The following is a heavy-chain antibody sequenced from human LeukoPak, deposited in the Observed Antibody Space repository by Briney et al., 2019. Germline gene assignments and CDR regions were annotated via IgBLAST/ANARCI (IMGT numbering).Heavy chain of an antibody. V-gene: IGHV3-66*01. D-gene: IGHD7-27*01. CDR3: ARVPNWVDY. CDR1: GFTFSSYS. Sequence: PGGSLRLSCAASGFTFSSYSMNWVRQAPGKGLEWVSVIYSDGSTYYADSVKGRFTISRDNSKNTLYLQMNSLRAEDTAVYYCARVPNWVDYWGQGTLVTVSS. CDR2: IYSDGST. J-gene: IGHJ4*02.